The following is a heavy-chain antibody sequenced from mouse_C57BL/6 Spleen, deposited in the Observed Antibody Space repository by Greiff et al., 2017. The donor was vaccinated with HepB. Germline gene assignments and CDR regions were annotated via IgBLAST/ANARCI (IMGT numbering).Heavy chain of an antibody. CDR1: GYTFTSYW. Sequence: QVQLQQSGPELVKPGASVKLSCKASGYTFTSYWMHWVKQRPGQGLEWIGMIHPNSGSTNYNEKFKSKATLTVDKSSSTAYMQLSSLTSEDSAVYYCARSGYDYDVRAYWGQGTLVTVSA. V-gene: IGHV1-64*01. J-gene: IGHJ3*01. D-gene: IGHD2-4*01. CDR2: IHPNSGST. CDR3: ARSGYDYDVRAY.